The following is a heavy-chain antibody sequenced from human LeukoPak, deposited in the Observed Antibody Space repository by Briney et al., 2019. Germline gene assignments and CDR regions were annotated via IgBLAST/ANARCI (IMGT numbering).Heavy chain of an antibody. Sequence: GGSLRLSCAVSGITLSNYGMSWVRQTPRKGLEWVAGISGSGGSTSYADCVKGRFTISRDNPKNTLYLQMNSLRAEDTAVYFCAKRGVVIRVILVGFHKEAYYFDSWGQGALVTVSS. V-gene: IGHV3-23*01. D-gene: IGHD3-22*01. CDR2: ISGSGGST. CDR3: AKRGVVIRVILVGFHKEAYYFDS. J-gene: IGHJ4*02. CDR1: GITLSNYG.